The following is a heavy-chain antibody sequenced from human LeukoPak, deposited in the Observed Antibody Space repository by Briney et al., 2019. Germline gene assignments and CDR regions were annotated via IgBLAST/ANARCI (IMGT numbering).Heavy chain of an antibody. V-gene: IGHV3-11*04. CDR1: GFTFSDYY. J-gene: IGHJ6*03. CDR2: ISSSGSTI. D-gene: IGHD6-19*01. Sequence: PGGSLRLSCAASGFTFSDYYMSWIRQAPGKGLEWVSYISSSGSTIYYADSVKGRFTISRDNAKNSLYLQMNSLRAEDTAVYYCAKHRSIAVAGTGGYYYYYMDVWGKGTTVTVSS. CDR3: AKHRSIAVAGTGGYYYYYMDV.